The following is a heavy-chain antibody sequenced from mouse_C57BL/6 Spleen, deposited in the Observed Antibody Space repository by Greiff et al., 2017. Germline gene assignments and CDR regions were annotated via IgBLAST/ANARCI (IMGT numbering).Heavy chain of an antibody. CDR3: ARGDSIYYFDY. Sequence: VQLQQSVAELVRPGASVKLSCTASGFNIKNTYMPWVKQRPEQGLEWIGRIDPANGNTKYAPKFQGKATITADTSSNTAYLQLSSLTSEDTAIYYCARGDSIYYFDYWGQGTTLTVSS. D-gene: IGHD2-10*02. CDR2: IDPANGNT. J-gene: IGHJ2*01. V-gene: IGHV14-3*01. CDR1: GFNIKNTY.